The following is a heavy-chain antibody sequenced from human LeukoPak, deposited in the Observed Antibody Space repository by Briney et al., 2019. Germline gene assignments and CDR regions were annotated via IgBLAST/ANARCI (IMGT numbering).Heavy chain of an antibody. D-gene: IGHD2-8*02. Sequence: ASVKVSCTASGYTFTSYYIHWVRQAPGQGLEWMGWIDTNAGATKYAQTFKGRVTITRDTSTGTGYMELSSLISGEPALYYCASDAFCAGGSCNVQRVASWGPGTLVTVSS. V-gene: IGHV1-2*02. CDR1: GYTFTSYY. CDR2: IDTNAGAT. CDR3: ASDAFCAGGSCNVQRVAS. J-gene: IGHJ5*02.